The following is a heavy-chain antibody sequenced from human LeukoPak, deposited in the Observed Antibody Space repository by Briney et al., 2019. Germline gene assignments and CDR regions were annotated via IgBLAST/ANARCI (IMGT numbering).Heavy chain of an antibody. CDR2: INAGNGNT. V-gene: IGHV1-3*01. CDR1: GYTFTSYA. Sequence: GASVKVSCKASGYTFTSYAMHWVRQAPGQRLEWMGWINAGNGNTKYSQKFQGRVTITRDTSASTGYMELSSLRSEDTAVYYCARVGREVGATSTNYFDYWGQGTLVTVSS. CDR3: ARVGREVGATSTNYFDY. J-gene: IGHJ4*02. D-gene: IGHD1-26*01.